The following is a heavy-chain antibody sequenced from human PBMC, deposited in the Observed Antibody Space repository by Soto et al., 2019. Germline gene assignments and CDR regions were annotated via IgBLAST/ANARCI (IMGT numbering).Heavy chain of an antibody. V-gene: IGHV3-11*06. D-gene: IGHD6-13*01. CDR1: GFTFSDYY. J-gene: IGHJ4*02. Sequence: GGSLRLSCAASGFTFSDYYMSWIRQAPGKGLEWVSYIVIGSDYTNYAGSVKGRFTISRDNAKNSLYLEMNSLRVEDTAVYYCARLRASSWYMGGYLDYWGQGTLVTVSS. CDR3: ARLRASSWYMGGYLDY. CDR2: IVIGSDYT.